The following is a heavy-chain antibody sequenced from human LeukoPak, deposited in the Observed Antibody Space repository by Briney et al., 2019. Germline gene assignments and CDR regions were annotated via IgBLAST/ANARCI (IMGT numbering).Heavy chain of an antibody. CDR2: INPNSGGT. CDR1: GYTFTDYY. J-gene: IGHJ4*02. V-gene: IGHV1-2*02. D-gene: IGHD5-12*01. CDR3: AREYRHQPD. Sequence: ASVKVSCKASGYTFTDYYMNWVRQAPGQGLEWMGWINPNSGGTNYAQKFQGRFTMTWDTSITTAYMELSSLRSEDTAVYYCAREYRHQPDWGQGTLVTVSS.